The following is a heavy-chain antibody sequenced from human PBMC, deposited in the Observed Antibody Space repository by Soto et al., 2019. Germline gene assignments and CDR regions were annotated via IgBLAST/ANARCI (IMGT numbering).Heavy chain of an antibody. Sequence: SETLSLTCTVSGGSISSYYWSWIRQPPGKGLEWIGYIYYSGSTNYNPSLKSRVTISVDTSKNQFSLKLSSVTAADTAVYYCARGGGVTLPTYYYYYYGMDVWGQGTTVTVSS. CDR2: IYYSGST. CDR3: ARGGGVTLPTYYYYYYGMDV. V-gene: IGHV4-59*01. CDR1: GGSISSYY. J-gene: IGHJ6*02. D-gene: IGHD1-26*01.